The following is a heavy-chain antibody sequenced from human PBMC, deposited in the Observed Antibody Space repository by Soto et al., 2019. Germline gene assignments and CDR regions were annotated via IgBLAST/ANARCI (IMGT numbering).Heavy chain of an antibody. CDR2: IYYSGST. D-gene: IGHD3-9*01. V-gene: IGHV4-30-4*01. CDR3: ARGTYYDILTGYYSNYYFDY. J-gene: IGHJ4*02. CDR1: GGSISSGDYY. Sequence: ASETLSLTCTVSGGSISSGDYYWSWIRQPPGKGLEWIGYIYYSGSTYYNPSLKSRVTISVDTSKNQFSLKLSSVTAADTAVYYCARGTYYDILTGYYSNYYFDYWGQGTLVTVSS.